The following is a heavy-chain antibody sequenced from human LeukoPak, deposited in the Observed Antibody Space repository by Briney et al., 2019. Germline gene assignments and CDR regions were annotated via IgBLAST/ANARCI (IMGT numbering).Heavy chain of an antibody. D-gene: IGHD3-10*01. CDR2: ISGSGGSA. J-gene: IGHJ4*02. Sequence: GGSLRLSCAASGFTFSSYAMSWVRQAPGKGLEWVSAISGSGGSAYYADSVKGRFTISRDNSKNTLYLQMNSLRAEDTAVYYCAKGYGSGSYYFFDYWGQGTLVTVSS. CDR3: AKGYGSGSYYFFDY. CDR1: GFTFSSYA. V-gene: IGHV3-23*01.